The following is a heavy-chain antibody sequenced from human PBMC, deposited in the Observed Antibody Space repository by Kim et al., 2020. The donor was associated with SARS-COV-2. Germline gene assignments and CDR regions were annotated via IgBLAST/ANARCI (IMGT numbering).Heavy chain of an antibody. D-gene: IGHD1-1*01. V-gene: IGHV1-18*01. CDR3: ARMANYYFDY. CDR2: KT. Sequence: KTNHEQKVQGRITMTTDTSTTTAYMDLRSLRSADTATYYCARMANYYFDYWGQGTLVIVSS. J-gene: IGHJ4*02.